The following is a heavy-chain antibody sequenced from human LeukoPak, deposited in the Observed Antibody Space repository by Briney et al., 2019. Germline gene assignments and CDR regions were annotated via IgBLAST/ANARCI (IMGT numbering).Heavy chain of an antibody. CDR1: GFTFTDYG. J-gene: IGHJ4*02. CDR2: ISYDGTNK. Sequence: GGSLRLSCAASGFTFTDYGMHWVRQAPGKGLEWVAFISYDGTNKYYADSVKGRFTISRDNSKNTLFLQMNSLRAEDTAMYFCAKDPMYYDTSGYWVYWGQGTLDTVSS. V-gene: IGHV3-30*18. CDR3: AKDPMYYDTSGYWVY. D-gene: IGHD3-22*01.